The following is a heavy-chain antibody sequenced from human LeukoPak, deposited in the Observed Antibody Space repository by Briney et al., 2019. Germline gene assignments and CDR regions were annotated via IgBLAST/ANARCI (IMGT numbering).Heavy chain of an antibody. CDR2: ISGSGGTT. CDR1: GFTFSSYA. D-gene: IGHD3-9*01. V-gene: IGHV3-23*01. Sequence: GGSLRLSCAASGFTFSSYAMTWVRQAPGKRLECVSAISGSGGTTYYADSVKGRFTISRDNSKNTLYLQMNSLRAEDTAVYYCAKGLINDWSALEYWGQGTLVTVSS. J-gene: IGHJ4*02. CDR3: AKGLINDWSALEY.